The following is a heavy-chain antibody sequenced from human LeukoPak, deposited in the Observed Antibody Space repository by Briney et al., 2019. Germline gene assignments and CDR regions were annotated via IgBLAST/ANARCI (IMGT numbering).Heavy chain of an antibody. Sequence: PSDTLSLTCTVSGASIGRYYWSWIRQPVGKGLEWFGRIYTNGSVNYNPSLTSRVTMSRDTSKNQFHLKVTSVTVADTAVYYCARLLGSSGYAGDWYFDLWGPGILITVSS. CDR1: GASIGRYY. V-gene: IGHV4-4*07. CDR2: IYTNGSV. D-gene: IGHD3-22*01. J-gene: IGHJ2*01. CDR3: ARLLGSSGYAGDWYFDL.